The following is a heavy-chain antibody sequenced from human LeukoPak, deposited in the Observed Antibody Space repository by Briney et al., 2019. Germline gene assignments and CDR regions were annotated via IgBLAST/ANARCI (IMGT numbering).Heavy chain of an antibody. Sequence: PSETLSLTCAVSGSSISSGYYWGWIRQPPGKGLEWIGTIYHSGTTHYNPSLKSRVTISVDTSKNQFSLKLSSVTAADTAVYHCARHSSGGRRHDYYYYMDVWGKGTTVIVSS. CDR3: ARHSSGGRRHDYYYYMDV. V-gene: IGHV4-38-2*01. CDR1: GSSISSGYY. CDR2: IYHSGTT. D-gene: IGHD3-16*01. J-gene: IGHJ6*03.